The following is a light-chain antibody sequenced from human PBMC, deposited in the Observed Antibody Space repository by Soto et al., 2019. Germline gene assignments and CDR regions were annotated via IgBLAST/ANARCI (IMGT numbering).Light chain of an antibody. CDR1: TGAVTSGYY. CDR3: LIYYGGVDSVV. J-gene: IGLJ2*01. Sequence: QAVVTQEPSLTVSPGGTVTLTCASSTGAVTSGYYPNWFQQKPGQAPRALIYSTNNKYSWTPARFSGSLLGGKAALTLSGVQSEDEAEYDCLIYYGGVDSVVFGGGTKLTVL. CDR2: STN. V-gene: IGLV7-43*01.